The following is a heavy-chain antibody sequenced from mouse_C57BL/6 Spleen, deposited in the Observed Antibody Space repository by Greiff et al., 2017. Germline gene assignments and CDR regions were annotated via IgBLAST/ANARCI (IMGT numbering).Heavy chain of an antibody. Sequence: EVQLQQSGPELVKPGASVKIPCKASGYTFTDYNMDWVKQSHGKSLEWIGDINPNNGGTIYNQKFKGKATLTVDQSSSTAYMELRSLTSEDTAVYYCARGVYGNPLYYFDYWGQGTTLTVSS. CDR2: INPNNGGT. J-gene: IGHJ2*01. CDR1: GYTFTDYN. CDR3: ARGVYGNPLYYFDY. V-gene: IGHV1-18*01. D-gene: IGHD2-1*01.